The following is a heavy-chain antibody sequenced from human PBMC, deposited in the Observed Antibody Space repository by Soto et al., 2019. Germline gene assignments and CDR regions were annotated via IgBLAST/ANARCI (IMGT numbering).Heavy chain of an antibody. CDR1: GYTFTSYG. V-gene: IGHV1-18*04. CDR2: ISAYNGNT. J-gene: IGHJ5*02. Sequence: GASVKVSCKASGYTFTSYGISWVRQAPGQGLEWMGWISAYNGNTNYAQKLQGRVTMTTDTSTSTAYMELRSLRSDDTAVYYCARDGQVGAIVYGWFDPWGQGTLVTVSS. D-gene: IGHD1-26*01. CDR3: ARDGQVGAIVYGWFDP.